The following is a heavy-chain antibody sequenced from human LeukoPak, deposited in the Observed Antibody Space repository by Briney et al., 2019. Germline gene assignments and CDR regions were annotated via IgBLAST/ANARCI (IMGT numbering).Heavy chain of an antibody. CDR1: GFTFSSYW. D-gene: IGHD1-1*01. J-gene: IGHJ4*02. Sequence: PGGSLRLSCAASGFTFSSYWMHCVRQAPGKGLVWVSRINSDGSSTSYADSVKGRFTISRDNSKNTVDLQMESLRAEDTAIYYCAKDLHNWNSVGVHWGQGTLVTVSS. CDR2: INSDGSST. CDR3: AKDLHNWNSVGVH. V-gene: IGHV3-74*01.